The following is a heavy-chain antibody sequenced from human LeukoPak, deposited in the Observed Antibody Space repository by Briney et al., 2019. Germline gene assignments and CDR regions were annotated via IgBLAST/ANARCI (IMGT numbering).Heavy chain of an antibody. Sequence: GRSLRLSCAASGFTFSSYGMHWVRQAPGNGLEWVAVIWYDGSNKYYADSVKGRFTISRDNSKNTLYLQMNSLRAEDTAVYYCAKAKRPYYYDSSGPPSPWGQGTLVTVSS. V-gene: IGHV3-33*06. CDR1: GFTFSSYG. CDR3: AKAKRPYYYDSSGPPSP. CDR2: IWYDGSNK. J-gene: IGHJ5*02. D-gene: IGHD3-22*01.